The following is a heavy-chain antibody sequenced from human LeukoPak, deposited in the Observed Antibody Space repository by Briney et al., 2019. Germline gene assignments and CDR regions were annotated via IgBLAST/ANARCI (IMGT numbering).Heavy chain of an antibody. Sequence: GGSLRLSCAASRLTFSSYGVHWVRQAPGKGLEWVAFTRTDGSKQYYAESVKGRFTISRDNSKNTLYLEMNSLRAEDTAIYYCAKIASDNSGPSDYWGQGTLVTVSS. D-gene: IGHD3-22*01. CDR1: RLTFSSYG. V-gene: IGHV3-30*02. CDR2: TRTDGSKQ. J-gene: IGHJ4*02. CDR3: AKIASDNSGPSDY.